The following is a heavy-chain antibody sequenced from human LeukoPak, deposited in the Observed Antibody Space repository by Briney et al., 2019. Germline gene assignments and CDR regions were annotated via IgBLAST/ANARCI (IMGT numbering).Heavy chain of an antibody. CDR3: ARRDIVVVPAAIFGAFDI. CDR1: GFTFDDYG. J-gene: IGHJ3*02. D-gene: IGHD2-2*02. V-gene: IGHV3-20*04. Sequence: PGGSLRLSCAASGFTFDDYGMSWVRQAPGKGLEWVSGINWNGGSTVYADSVKGRFTISRDNAKNSLYLQMNSLRAEDTALYYCARRDIVVVPAAIFGAFDIWGQGTMVTVSS. CDR2: INWNGGST.